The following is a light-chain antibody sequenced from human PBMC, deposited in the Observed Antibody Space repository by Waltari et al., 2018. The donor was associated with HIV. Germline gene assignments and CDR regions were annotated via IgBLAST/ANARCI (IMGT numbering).Light chain of an antibody. V-gene: IGLV3-21*04. CDR3: QVWDSTSDHVV. Sequence: SSALTQPPSVSVAPGKTARITCGGENIERKSVHWYQQKPGQAPLLVIYYDTDRPSGIPGRFAGSNSGDTAPLTISRVGDGDEADYFCQVWDSTSDHVVFGGGTKLTVL. CDR2: YDT. CDR1: NIERKS. J-gene: IGLJ3*02.